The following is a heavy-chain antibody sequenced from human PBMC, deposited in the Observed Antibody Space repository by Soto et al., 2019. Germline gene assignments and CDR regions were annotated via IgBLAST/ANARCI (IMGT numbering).Heavy chain of an antibody. J-gene: IGHJ4*02. D-gene: IGHD6-13*01. CDR3: ARDQDSSPHFDY. CDR1: GYTFTSYA. CDR2: INAGNGNT. Sequence: QVQLVQSGAEVKKPGASVKVSCKASGYTFTSYAMHWVRQAPGQRLEWMGWINAGNGNTKYSQKFQGRVTITRDTSASTAYMELSSLRSEDTAVYYCARDQDSSPHFDYWGQGTLVTVSS. V-gene: IGHV1-3*01.